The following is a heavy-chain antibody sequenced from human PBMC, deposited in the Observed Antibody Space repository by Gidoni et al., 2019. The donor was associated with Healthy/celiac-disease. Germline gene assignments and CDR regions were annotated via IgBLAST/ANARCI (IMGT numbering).Heavy chain of an antibody. CDR3: ARGMTTVTSGLSYYYYGMDV. CDR1: GFTFSSYG. CDR2: IWYDGSNK. Sequence: QVQLVESGGGVVQPGRSLRLSCAASGFTFSSYGMHWVRQAPGQGLEWVAVIWYDGSNKYYADSVKGRFTISRDNSKNTLYLQMNSLRAEDTAVYYCARGMTTVTSGLSYYYYGMDVWGQGTTVTVSS. J-gene: IGHJ6*02. V-gene: IGHV3-33*01. D-gene: IGHD4-4*01.